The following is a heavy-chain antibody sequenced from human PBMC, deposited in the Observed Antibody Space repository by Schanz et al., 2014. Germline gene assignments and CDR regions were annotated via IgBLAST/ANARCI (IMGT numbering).Heavy chain of an antibody. CDR2: ISYDGSKK. Sequence: QVHLLESGGGLVEPGGSLRLSCAASGFMFSSYGMHWVRQAPGKGLEWVGVISYDGSKKSYADSVKGRFTISRDNSKNSLFLQMNSLRAEDTAVYYCARDFLLEQLGYSHYYYAMDVWGQGTTVTVSS. CDR1: GFMFSSYG. D-gene: IGHD2-15*01. V-gene: IGHV3-33*08. CDR3: ARDFLLEQLGYSHYYYAMDV. J-gene: IGHJ6*02.